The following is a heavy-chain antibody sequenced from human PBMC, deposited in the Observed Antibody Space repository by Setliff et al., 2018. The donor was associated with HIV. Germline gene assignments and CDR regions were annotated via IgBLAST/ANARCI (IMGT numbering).Heavy chain of an antibody. CDR3: ARLGGSFGIPHFDF. CDR1: GYTFTNYW. Sequence: PGESLKISCRGSGYTFTNYWIGWVRQMPGRGLEWMGIIYPGDSDTRYSPSFEGQVTMSADKSINTAFLQWSDVKASDSGIYFCARLGGSFGIPHFDFWGQGTPVTVSS. CDR2: IYPGDSDT. J-gene: IGHJ4*02. V-gene: IGHV5-51*01. D-gene: IGHD3-3*02.